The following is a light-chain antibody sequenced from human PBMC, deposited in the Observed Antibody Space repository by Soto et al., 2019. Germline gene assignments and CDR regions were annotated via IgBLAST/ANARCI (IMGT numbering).Light chain of an antibody. CDR3: QSYDHNLSGYV. CDR1: RSNIGAGYD. Sequence: QSVLTQPPSVSGAPGQRVTISCTGRRSNIGAGYDVHWYQQLPGTAPKLLIYGNNNRPSGVPDRFSGSKSGTSASLAITGLQAEDEADHYCQSYDHNLSGYVVGNGTKVTVL. V-gene: IGLV1-40*01. CDR2: GNN. J-gene: IGLJ1*01.